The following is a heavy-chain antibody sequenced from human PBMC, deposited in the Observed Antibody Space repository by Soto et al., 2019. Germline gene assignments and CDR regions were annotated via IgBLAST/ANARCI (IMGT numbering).Heavy chain of an antibody. D-gene: IGHD6-19*01. CDR2: QTGST. CDR1: GASVTSDSYH. CDR3: AIYKAGAGGNGF. Sequence: QVHLQESGPGLIKPSETLSLTCSVSGASVTSDSYHWTWIRQPPGKGLEWIGQTGSTNYNPSLKSRITISGDTSTNQFCLSVDSVTAADTAIYYCAIYKAGAGGNGFWGLGTLVIVSS. V-gene: IGHV4-61*01. J-gene: IGHJ4*02.